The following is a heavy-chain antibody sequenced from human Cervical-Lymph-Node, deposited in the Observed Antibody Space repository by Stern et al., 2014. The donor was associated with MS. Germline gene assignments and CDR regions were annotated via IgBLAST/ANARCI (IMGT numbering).Heavy chain of an antibody. J-gene: IGHJ6*02. CDR1: GGSISSGSYY. D-gene: IGHD6-19*01. CDR3: ARETIAVAGIGMDV. CDR2: IYTSGST. V-gene: IGHV4-61*02. Sequence: QVQLQESGPGLVKPSQTLSLTCTVSGGSISSGSYYWSWIRQPAGKGLEWIGRIYTSGSTNYNPSLKSRVTISVDTSKNTFSLKLSSVTAADTAVYYCARETIAVAGIGMDVWGQGTTVTVSS.